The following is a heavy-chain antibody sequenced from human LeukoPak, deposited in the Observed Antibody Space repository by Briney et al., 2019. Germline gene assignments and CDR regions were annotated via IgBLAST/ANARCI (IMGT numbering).Heavy chain of an antibody. J-gene: IGHJ6*03. D-gene: IGHD5-18*01. Sequence: ASVKVSCKASGYTFTGYYMHWVRQAPGQGLEWMGWINPNSGGTNYAQKFQGRVTMTRDTSISTAYMELSRLRSDDTAVYYCAKDGNSGYSYGTYYYYMDVWGKGTTVTISS. V-gene: IGHV1-2*02. CDR3: AKDGNSGYSYGTYYYYMDV. CDR1: GYTFTGYY. CDR2: INPNSGGT.